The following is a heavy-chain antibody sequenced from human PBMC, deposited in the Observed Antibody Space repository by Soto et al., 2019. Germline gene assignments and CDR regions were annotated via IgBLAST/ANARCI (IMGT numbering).Heavy chain of an antibody. J-gene: IGHJ3*01. D-gene: IGHD2-15*01. CDR3: ARQVVVVVASSADAFDL. CDR1: GFTFSSYG. CDR2: IWSDGSNK. Sequence: GGSLRLSCAASGFTFSSYGMHWVRQAPGKGLEWVSVIWSDGSNKYYADSVKGRFTISRDNSKNTLYLQMNSLRAEDTAVYYCARQVVVVVASSADAFDLWGQGTMVTVSS. V-gene: IGHV3-33*01.